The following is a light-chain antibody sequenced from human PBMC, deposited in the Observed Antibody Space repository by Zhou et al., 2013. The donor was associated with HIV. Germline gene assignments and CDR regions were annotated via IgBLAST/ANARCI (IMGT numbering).Light chain of an antibody. CDR3: LQHNSYPLT. CDR2: AAS. J-gene: IGKJ4*01. Sequence: DIQMTQSPSSVSASVGDRVTITCRASQDISNWLAWYQQKPGKAPKLLIYAASSLHSGVPSRFSGSGSGTDFTLTISSLQPEDFATYYCLQHNSYPLTFGGGTKVE. V-gene: IGKV1-12*01. CDR1: QDISNW.